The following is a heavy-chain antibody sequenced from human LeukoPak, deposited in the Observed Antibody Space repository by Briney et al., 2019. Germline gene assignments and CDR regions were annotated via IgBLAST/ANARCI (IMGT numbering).Heavy chain of an antibody. CDR2: INAGNGNT. V-gene: IGHV1-3*01. CDR3: ATVTTLSDY. D-gene: IGHD4-17*01. J-gene: IGHJ4*02. Sequence: GASVKVSCKASGYTFTTYAIHWVRQAPGQRLEWMGWINAGNGNTKYSQKFQGRVTMTTDTSTSTAYMELRSLRSDDTAVYYCATVTTLSDYWGQGTLVTVSS. CDR1: GYTFTTYA.